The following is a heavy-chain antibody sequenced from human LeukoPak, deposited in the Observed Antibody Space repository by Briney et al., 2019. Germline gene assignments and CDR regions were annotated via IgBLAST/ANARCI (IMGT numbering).Heavy chain of an antibody. D-gene: IGHD3-10*01. CDR1: GYTFTSYG. Sequence: GASVKVSCKASGYTFTSYGISWVRQAPGQGLEWMGWISAYNGNTNYAQKLQGRVTMTTDTSTSTAYMELRSLRSDDTAVYYCARTGLLWFGELVASGMDVWGQGTTVTVSS. V-gene: IGHV1-18*01. CDR2: ISAYNGNT. CDR3: ARTGLLWFGELVASGMDV. J-gene: IGHJ6*02.